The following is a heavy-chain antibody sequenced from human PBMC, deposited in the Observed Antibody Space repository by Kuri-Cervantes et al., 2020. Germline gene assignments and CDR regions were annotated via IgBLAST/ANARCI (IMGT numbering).Heavy chain of an antibody. CDR2: IFYTGTT. CDR3: ARVDCSSTNCYGSYVFDV. D-gene: IGHD2-2*01. J-gene: IGHJ3*01. Sequence: ESLKISCAVSGFTYDDYGMSWVRQAPGKGLEWIGYIFYTGTTNYNPSLKSRITISLDTSKNQFSLKLSSVTAADTAVYYCARVDCSSTNCYGSYVFDVWGQGTMVTVSS. V-gene: IGHV4-59*01. CDR1: GFTYDDYG.